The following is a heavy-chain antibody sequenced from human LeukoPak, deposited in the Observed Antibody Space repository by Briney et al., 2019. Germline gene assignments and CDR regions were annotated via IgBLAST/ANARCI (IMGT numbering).Heavy chain of an antibody. V-gene: IGHV3-21*01. Sequence: PGGSLRLSCAASGFTFSSYSMNWVRQAPGKGLEWVSSISSSDTYIYYADSVKGRFTISRDNSKNTLYLQMNSLRTEDTAVYYCAKDSRSALVGPYYMDVWGKGTTVTISS. CDR2: ISSSDTYI. J-gene: IGHJ6*03. D-gene: IGHD3-10*01. CDR1: GFTFSSYS. CDR3: AKDSRSALVGPYYMDV.